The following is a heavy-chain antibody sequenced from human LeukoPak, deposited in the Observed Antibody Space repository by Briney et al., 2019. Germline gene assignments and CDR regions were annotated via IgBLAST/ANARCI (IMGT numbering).Heavy chain of an antibody. CDR2: TRYDGSHT. Sequence: PGRSLRLSCAASGFTSSTYGMHWVRQAPGKGLEWVAFTRYDGSHTYYPDSVKGRFTISRDNSKNTLYLQMNSLRAEDTALYYCARGYYYDTGDTPVYYWGQGTLVTVSS. CDR1: GFTSSTYG. D-gene: IGHD3-22*01. V-gene: IGHV3-30*02. CDR3: ARGYYYDTGDTPVYY. J-gene: IGHJ4*02.